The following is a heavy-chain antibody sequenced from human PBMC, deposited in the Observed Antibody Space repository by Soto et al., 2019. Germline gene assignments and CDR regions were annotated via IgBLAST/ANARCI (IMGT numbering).Heavy chain of an antibody. J-gene: IGHJ3*02. V-gene: IGHV4-28*03. CDR1: GYSISSSNW. CDR2: IYYSGSA. CDR3: ARGDYAKAFDI. D-gene: IGHD2-2*01. Sequence: QVQLQESGPGLVKPSDTLSLICAVSGYSISSSNWWGWLRQPPGKGLEWIGNIYYSGSAYYNPSLKSRVTMSIDTSKNQFSLKLTSVTAVDTAVYYCARGDYAKAFDIWGQGTTVTVSS.